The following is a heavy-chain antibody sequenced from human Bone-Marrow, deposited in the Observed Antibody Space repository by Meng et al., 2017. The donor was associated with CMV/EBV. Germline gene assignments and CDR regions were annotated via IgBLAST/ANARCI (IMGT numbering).Heavy chain of an antibody. CDR3: ARGFDSGKFDR. J-gene: IGHJ4*02. CDR2: INPNGGRT. D-gene: IGHD3-9*01. V-gene: IGHV1-46*01. Sequence: SGKASGYTFTNYYTPWVRQAPGQGLEWMGIINPNGGRTSYIEKFQGRITMTGDTSTSTVYLELSSLRSEDTAVYYCARGFDSGKFDRWGQGTLVTVSS. CDR1: GYTFTNYY.